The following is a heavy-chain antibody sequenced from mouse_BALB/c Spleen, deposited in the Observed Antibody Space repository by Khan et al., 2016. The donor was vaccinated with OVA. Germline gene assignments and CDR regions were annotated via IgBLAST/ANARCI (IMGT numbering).Heavy chain of an antibody. CDR2: ISSGGDYT. J-gene: IGHJ3*01. Sequence: EVQLVESGGDLVKPGGSLKLSCAASGFTFSSYSMSWVRQTPDQRLEWVASISSGGDYTYYPDSVKGRFTISRDNAKNTLYLQMSELKSEDTAMNYCADDVTGSFAYWGQGTLVTSSA. V-gene: IGHV5-6*01. CDR1: GFTFSSYS. D-gene: IGHD4-1*01. CDR3: ADDVTGSFAY.